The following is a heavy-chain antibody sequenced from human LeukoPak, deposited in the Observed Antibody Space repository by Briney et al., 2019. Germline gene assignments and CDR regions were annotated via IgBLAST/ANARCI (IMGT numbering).Heavy chain of an antibody. CDR3: AKDLVRQLYQLLWSGAFDI. CDR1: GFTFSSYA. CDR2: ISYDGSNK. Sequence: GRSLRLSCAASGFTFSSYAMHWVRQAPGKGLEWVAVISYDGSNKYYADSVKGRFTISRDNSKNTLYLQMNSLRAEDTAVYYCAKDLVRQLYQLLWSGAFDIWGQGTMVTVSS. J-gene: IGHJ3*02. D-gene: IGHD2-2*01. V-gene: IGHV3-30*04.